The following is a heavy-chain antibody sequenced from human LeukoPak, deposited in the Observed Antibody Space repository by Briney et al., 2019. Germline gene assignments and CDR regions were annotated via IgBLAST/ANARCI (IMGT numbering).Heavy chain of an antibody. V-gene: IGHV3-23*01. D-gene: IGHD2-15*01. J-gene: IGHJ4*02. CDR1: AFTFSSYG. Sequence: GGSLRLSCVASAFTFSSYGMSWVRQAPGKGLGWVSSISGSGSSTYYADSVQGRFTISRDNFKNMLYLQIHSLRAEDTAVYYCAKDQFGYCSGGSCPPFDYWGQGTLVTVSS. CDR3: AKDQFGYCSGGSCPPFDY. CDR2: ISGSGSST.